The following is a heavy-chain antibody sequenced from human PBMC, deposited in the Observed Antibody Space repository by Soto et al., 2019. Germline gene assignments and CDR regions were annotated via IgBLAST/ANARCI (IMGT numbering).Heavy chain of an antibody. CDR2: ISAYSGYT. J-gene: IGHJ4*02. CDR3: AGGIAAAGVIATYYFDY. D-gene: IGHD6-13*01. V-gene: IGHV1-18*04. Sequence: ASVKVSCKASGYSYTSYTIIWVRQAPGQGLEWMGWISAYSGYTNYAQKFQGRVTMTTDASTSTAYMALRSLRSDDTAVYYCAGGIAAAGVIATYYFDYWGQGTLVTVSS. CDR1: GYSYTSYT.